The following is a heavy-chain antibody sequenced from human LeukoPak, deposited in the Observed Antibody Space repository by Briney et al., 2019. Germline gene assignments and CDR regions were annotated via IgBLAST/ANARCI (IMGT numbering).Heavy chain of an antibody. V-gene: IGHV1-2*02. CDR2: INPNTGDT. CDR1: GYTFTGYY. D-gene: IGHD3-10*01. CDR3: ARSRRVGNGEYPDY. Sequence: ASVKVSCKASGYTFTGYYMHWVRKTPGQGLNWMGWINPNTGDTNYGRKFQGRVTMTRDTSINTAYMELRSLRSDDTAVYYCARSRRVGNGEYPDYWGQGTLVTVSS. J-gene: IGHJ4*02.